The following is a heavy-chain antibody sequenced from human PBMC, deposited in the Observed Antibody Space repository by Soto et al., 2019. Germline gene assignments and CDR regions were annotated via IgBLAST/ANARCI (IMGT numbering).Heavy chain of an antibody. CDR1: GFTFSSYS. CDR3: ASSPGFVDYAFDI. J-gene: IGHJ3*02. V-gene: IGHV3-21*01. D-gene: IGHD3-22*01. Sequence: EVQLVESGGGLVKPGGSLRLSCAASGFTFSSYSMNWVRQAPGKGLEWVSSISSSSSYIYYADSVKGRFTIPRDNXXXXXXXXXXXXXXEDTAVYYCASSPGFVDYAFDIWGQGTMVTVSS. CDR2: ISSSSSYI.